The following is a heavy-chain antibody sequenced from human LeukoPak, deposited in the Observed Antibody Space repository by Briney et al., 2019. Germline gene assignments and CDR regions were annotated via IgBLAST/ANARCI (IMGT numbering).Heavy chain of an antibody. CDR3: ARDQQWLDPARHGFDY. CDR1: GYTFTSNG. D-gene: IGHD6-19*01. CDR2: ISAYNNNT. J-gene: IGHJ4*02. Sequence: GASVKVSCKASGYTFTSNGISWVRQVPGQGLERMGWISAYNNNTNYAQKFQGRVTMTTDTSTSTAYMELRSLRSDDTAVYYCARDQQWLDPARHGFDYWGQGTLVTVPS. V-gene: IGHV1-18*01.